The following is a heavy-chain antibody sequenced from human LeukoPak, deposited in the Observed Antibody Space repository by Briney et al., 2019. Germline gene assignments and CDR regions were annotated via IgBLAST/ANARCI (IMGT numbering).Heavy chain of an antibody. CDR1: GFIFSSYG. CDR3: VRDGGAGFDY. J-gene: IGHJ4*02. CDR2: IWYDGSNK. V-gene: IGHV3-33*01. D-gene: IGHD1-14*01. Sequence: PGRSLRLSCAASGFIFSSYGMHWVRQAPGKGLEWVAVIWYDGSNKYYADSVKGRFTISRDDSKNTLYLQMDSLRAEDTAVYCCVRDGGAGFDYWSQGTLVTVSS.